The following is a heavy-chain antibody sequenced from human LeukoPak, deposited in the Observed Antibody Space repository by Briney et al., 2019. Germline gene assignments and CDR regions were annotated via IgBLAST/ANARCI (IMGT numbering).Heavy chain of an antibody. CDR3: AKPAYCGGDCYSSPFQH. CDR1: GFTFSSSG. D-gene: IGHD2-21*02. J-gene: IGHJ1*01. Sequence: GRSLTLSCAAFGFTFSSSGMHWVRQAPGKGLEWAAFVSYDGGKKYYADSVKGRFTISRDNYKNTLYLQMNSLRAEDTAVYYCAKPAYCGGDCYSSPFQHWGQGTLVTVSS. V-gene: IGHV3-30*18. CDR2: VSYDGGKK.